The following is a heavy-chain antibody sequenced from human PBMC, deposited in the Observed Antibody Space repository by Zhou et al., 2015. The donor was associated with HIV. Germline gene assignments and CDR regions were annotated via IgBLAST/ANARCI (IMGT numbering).Heavy chain of an antibody. CDR2: IIPIFATT. D-gene: IGHD2-2*01. J-gene: IGHJ3*02. CDR1: EGMFSSFA. CDR3: ASQHYCSSTSCYGEGIAFDI. Sequence: QVQLVQSGAEVKEPGSSVKVSCKASEGMFSSFAISWVRQAPGQGLEWMGEIIPIFATTDYAQKFQGRVTITADDSTTTAYMELSSLRSEDTAVYYCASQHYCSSTSCYGEGIAFDIWGQGTMVTVSS. V-gene: IGHV1-69*12.